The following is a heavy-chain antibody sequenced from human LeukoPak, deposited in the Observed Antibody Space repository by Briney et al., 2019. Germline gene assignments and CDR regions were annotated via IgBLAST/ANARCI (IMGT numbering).Heavy chain of an antibody. CDR1: GGTFSSYA. CDR2: IIPIFGTA. V-gene: IGHV1-69*13. CDR3: AREGVRGSSWYEDYYYMDV. J-gene: IGHJ6*03. Sequence: ASVKVSCKASGGTFSSYAISWVRQAPGQGLEWMGGIIPIFGTANYAQKFQGRVTITADEPTSTAYMELSSLRSEDTAVYYCAREGVRGSSWYEDYYYMDVWGKGTTVTVSS. D-gene: IGHD6-13*01.